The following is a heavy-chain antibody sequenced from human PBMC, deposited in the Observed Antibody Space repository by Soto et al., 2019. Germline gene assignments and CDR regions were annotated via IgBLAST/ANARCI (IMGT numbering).Heavy chain of an antibody. CDR2: ISSSRSTI. J-gene: IGHJ5*01. V-gene: IGHV3-48*01. CDR3: ARDCPGSSTTCYGNRWFDS. Sequence: GGSLRLSCAASGFTFSSYSMNWVRQAPGKGLEWVSYISSSRSTIYYADSVKGRFTISRDNAKNSLYLQMNSLRAEDTAVYYCARDCPGSSTTCYGNRWFDSWGQGTLVTVSS. CDR1: GFTFSSYS. D-gene: IGHD2-2*01.